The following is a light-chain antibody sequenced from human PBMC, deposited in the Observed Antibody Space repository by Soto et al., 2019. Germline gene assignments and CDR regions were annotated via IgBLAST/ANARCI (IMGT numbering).Light chain of an antibody. CDR1: SSDVGGYNY. CDR2: DVS. V-gene: IGLV2-14*01. Sequence: QSVLTQPASVSGSPGQTITISCTGTSSDVGGYNYVSWYQQHPGKAHKLMIYDVSKRPSGVSNRFSGSKSGNTASLTISGLQAEDEADYYCSSYTSSSTPIFGGGTKLTVL. J-gene: IGLJ2*01. CDR3: SSYTSSSTPI.